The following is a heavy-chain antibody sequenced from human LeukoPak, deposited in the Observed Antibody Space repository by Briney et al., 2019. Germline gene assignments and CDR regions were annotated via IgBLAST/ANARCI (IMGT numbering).Heavy chain of an antibody. CDR1: GFTFTNYW. J-gene: IGHJ3*02. Sequence: PGGSLRLSCAASGFTFTNYWMSWVRQAPGKGLELVANIKQDRSEKYYVDSVKGRFTISRDNAKNSLYLQMNSLRAEDTAVYYCARDAWELDDAFDIWGQGTMVTVSS. V-gene: IGHV3-7*01. CDR3: ARDAWELDDAFDI. D-gene: IGHD1-26*01. CDR2: IKQDRSEK.